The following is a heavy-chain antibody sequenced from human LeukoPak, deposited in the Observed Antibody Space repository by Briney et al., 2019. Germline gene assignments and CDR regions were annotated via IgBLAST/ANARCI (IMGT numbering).Heavy chain of an antibody. V-gene: IGHV3-23*01. CDR2: ISGSGGST. Sequence: GGSLRLSCAASGFTFSSYAMSWVRQAPGKGLEWVSAISGSGGSTYYADSVKGRFTISRDNSKNTLYLQMNSLRAEDTAVYYCAKREGVGATYYGTHYMDVWGKGTTVTVSS. CDR1: GFTFSSYA. CDR3: AKREGVGATYYGTHYMDV. D-gene: IGHD1-26*01. J-gene: IGHJ6*03.